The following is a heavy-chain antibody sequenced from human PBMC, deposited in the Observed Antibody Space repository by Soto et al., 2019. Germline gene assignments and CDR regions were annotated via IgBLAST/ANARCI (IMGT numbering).Heavy chain of an antibody. CDR3: AQRSRGYAYYFDQ. V-gene: IGHV2-5*02. CDR1: GFSLSTRGVA. J-gene: IGHJ4*02. CDR2: IFWDDDK. Sequence: QITLKESGPTLVKPTQTLTLTCSFSGFSLSTRGVAVGWIRQPPGKALEWLALIFWDDDKWYSPSLRSRITITEDTSKNQLVLTMTNMDPVDTATYYCAQRSRGYAYYFDQWGQGTPVTVSS. D-gene: IGHD5-12*01.